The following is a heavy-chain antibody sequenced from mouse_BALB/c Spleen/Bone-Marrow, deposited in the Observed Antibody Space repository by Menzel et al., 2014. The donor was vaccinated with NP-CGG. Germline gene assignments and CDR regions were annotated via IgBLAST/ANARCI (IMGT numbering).Heavy chain of an antibody. Sequence: VQLKQSGAALVKPGASVKLSCTASGFHIKDTYMHWVKQRPEQGLEWIGRIDPANGNTKYDPKFQGKATITADTSSNTAYLQLSSLTSEDTAVYYCARNGNYGAWFAYWGQGTLVTVSA. CDR3: ARNGNYGAWFAY. CDR2: IDPANGNT. V-gene: IGHV14-3*02. D-gene: IGHD2-1*01. CDR1: GFHIKDTY. J-gene: IGHJ3*01.